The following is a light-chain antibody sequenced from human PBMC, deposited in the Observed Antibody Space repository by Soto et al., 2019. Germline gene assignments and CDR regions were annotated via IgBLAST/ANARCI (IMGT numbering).Light chain of an antibody. CDR2: STN. CDR1: SSDVGGYDY. Sequence: QSALTQPPSASGSPGQSVTISCTGTSSDVGGYDYVSWYQQHPGKAPKLLIYSTNRRPSGVPDRFSGSKSGTSASLAISGLQSEDEADYYCASWDDSLDGHWVFGGGTKLTVL. J-gene: IGLJ3*02. V-gene: IGLV2-8*01. CDR3: ASWDDSLDGHWV.